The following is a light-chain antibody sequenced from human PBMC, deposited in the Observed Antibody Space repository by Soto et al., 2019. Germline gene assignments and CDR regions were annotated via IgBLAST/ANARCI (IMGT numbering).Light chain of an antibody. CDR1: SSDVGGYNF. V-gene: IGLV2-14*01. Sequence: QSALTQPASVSGTPGQSITIACTGTSSDVGGYNFVSWYQQHPGKAPKLMIYDVTIRPSGVSSRFSGSKSGNTASLTISGLQAEHEADYYCSSYTSSSTLVFGTGTKVTVL. CDR3: SSYTSSSTLV. CDR2: DVT. J-gene: IGLJ1*01.